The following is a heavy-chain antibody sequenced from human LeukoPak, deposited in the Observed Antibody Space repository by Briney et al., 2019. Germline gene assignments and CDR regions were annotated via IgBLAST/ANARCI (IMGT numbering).Heavy chain of an antibody. CDR3: ARDDWSAP. CDR2: IIPIFGAA. J-gene: IGHJ5*02. V-gene: IGHV1-69*01. CDR1: GGTFSSYA. Sequence: SVKVSCKASGGTFSSYAISWVRQAPGQGLEWMGGIIPIFGAANYAQKFQGRVTITADESTSTAYMEPSSLRSEDTAVYYCARDDWSAPWGQGTLVTVSS.